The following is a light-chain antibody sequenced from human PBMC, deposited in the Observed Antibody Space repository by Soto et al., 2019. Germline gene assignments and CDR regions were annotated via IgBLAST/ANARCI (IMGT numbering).Light chain of an antibody. J-gene: IGKJ4*01. V-gene: IGKV3D-11*02. CDR2: GAT. Sequence: EIVLSQSPGTLSLSPGDRATLSCRASQSVSRYLAWYQQKPGQAPRLLTYGATNRATGIPARFSGSAPGTDFTLTISSLEPEDFAVYDCQQRSNWPALTFGGGTEV. CDR1: QSVSRY. CDR3: QQRSNWPALT.